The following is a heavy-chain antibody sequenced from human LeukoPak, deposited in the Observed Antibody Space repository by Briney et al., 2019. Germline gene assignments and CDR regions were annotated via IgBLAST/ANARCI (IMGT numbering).Heavy chain of an antibody. CDR3: ARTTEGGYTYGYFYYYYTDV. CDR2: IYHSGST. D-gene: IGHD5-18*01. CDR1: GGSISTYY. J-gene: IGHJ6*03. Sequence: SETLSLTCTASGGSISTYYWSWIRQPPGKGLEWIGYIYHSGSTNYNPSLKSRVTISVDTSKNQFSLKLTSVTAADTAVYYCARTTEGGYTYGYFYYYYTDVWGKGTTVTISS. V-gene: IGHV4-59*01.